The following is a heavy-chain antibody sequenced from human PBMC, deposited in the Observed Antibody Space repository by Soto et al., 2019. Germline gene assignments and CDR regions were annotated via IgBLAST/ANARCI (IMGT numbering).Heavy chain of an antibody. CDR1: GGSFSGYY. CDR2: INHSGST. CDR3: ARGRYWNSAGAFDI. Sequence: QVQLQQWGAGLLKPSETLSLTCAVYGGSFSGYYWSWIRQPPGKGLEWIGEINHSGSTNYNPSLKSRVTISVDTSKNQFSLKLSSVTAADTAVYYCARGRYWNSAGAFDIWGQGTMVTVSS. J-gene: IGHJ3*02. D-gene: IGHD1-7*01. V-gene: IGHV4-34*01.